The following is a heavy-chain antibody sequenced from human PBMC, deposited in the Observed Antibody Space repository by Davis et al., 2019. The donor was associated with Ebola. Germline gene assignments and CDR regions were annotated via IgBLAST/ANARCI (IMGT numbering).Heavy chain of an antibody. V-gene: IGHV3-21*01. D-gene: IGHD4-17*01. CDR1: GFTFSSYS. Sequence: RGSMRPSCAASGFTFSSYSMNWVRQAPGKGLEWVSSISSSSSYINYADSVKGRFTISRDNAKNSLYLQMNSLRAEDTAVYYCARDRAVTTTSYYYYYGMDVWGQGTTVTVSS. CDR2: ISSSSSYI. J-gene: IGHJ6*02. CDR3: ARDRAVTTTSYYYYYGMDV.